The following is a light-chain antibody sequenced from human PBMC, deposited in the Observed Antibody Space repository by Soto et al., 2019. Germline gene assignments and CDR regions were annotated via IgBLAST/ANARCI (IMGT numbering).Light chain of an antibody. J-gene: IGKJ4*01. Sequence: EIVMTQSPATLSVSPGERATLSCRASQSVSSNLAWYQQKPGQAPRLLIYGASTRATSIPARFSGSVSGTEFTLTISSLQSEDFAVYYCQQYNNWPLTFGGGTKVEIK. CDR1: QSVSSN. CDR2: GAS. CDR3: QQYNNWPLT. V-gene: IGKV3-15*01.